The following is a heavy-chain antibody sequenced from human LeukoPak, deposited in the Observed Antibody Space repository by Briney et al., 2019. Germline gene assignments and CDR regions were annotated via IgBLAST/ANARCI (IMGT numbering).Heavy chain of an antibody. CDR3: ARGERGLYCSSTSCYPVL. J-gene: IGHJ4*02. V-gene: IGHV3-21*01. D-gene: IGHD2-2*01. CDR2: ISSSSSYI. CDR1: GFTFSSYS. Sequence: RPGGSLRLSCAASGFTFSSYSMNWVRQAPGKGLEWVSSISSSSSYIYYADSVKGRFTISRDNAKNSLYLQMNSLRVEDTAVYYCARGERGLYCSSTSCYPVLGGQGTLVTVSS.